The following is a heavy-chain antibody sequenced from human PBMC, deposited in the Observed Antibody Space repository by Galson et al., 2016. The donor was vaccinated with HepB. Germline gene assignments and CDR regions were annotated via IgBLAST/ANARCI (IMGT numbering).Heavy chain of an antibody. CDR1: GFTFAGYW. CDR2: IKQDGSET. J-gene: IGHJ5*02. Sequence: SLRLSCAASGFTFAGYWMTWVRQAPGKGLEWVANIKQDGSETYYVDSVKGRFTISRDNAKNSLFLQMNSLRAEDTAVYYCAREFSGWYSPWGQGTLVSVSS. V-gene: IGHV3-7*03. CDR3: AREFSGWYSP. D-gene: IGHD6-19*01.